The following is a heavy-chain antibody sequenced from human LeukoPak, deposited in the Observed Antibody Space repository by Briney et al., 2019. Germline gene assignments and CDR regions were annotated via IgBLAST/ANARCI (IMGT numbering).Heavy chain of an antibody. J-gene: IGHJ5*02. V-gene: IGHV1-8*03. Sequence: ASVKVSCKASGYTFTTYDINWVRQAAGQGFEWMGWMNPKSGDAGYADKFQGRVAITSDISINTAYLELSALTSDDTAVYYCARGPFGNCGGGPCHFRDIDNWYDPWGQGTLVTVSS. CDR3: ARGPFGNCGGGPCHFRDIDNWYDP. CDR1: GYTFTTYD. CDR2: MNPKSGDA. D-gene: IGHD2-21*01.